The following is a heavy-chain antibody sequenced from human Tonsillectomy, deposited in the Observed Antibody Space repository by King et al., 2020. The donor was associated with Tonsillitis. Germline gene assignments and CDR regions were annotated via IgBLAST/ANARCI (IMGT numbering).Heavy chain of an antibody. CDR2: INWNSANI. Sequence: VQLVESGGGLVQPGRSLRLSCAASGFTFDDSAMHWVRQIPGKGLEWVSGINWNSANIDYADSVKGRFTISRDNAENSLYLQMNSLRTEDTALYYCAKDPDQSIAVRSYNWFDAWGQGTLVTVSP. CDR3: AKDPDQSIAVRSYNWFDA. V-gene: IGHV3-9*01. J-gene: IGHJ5*02. CDR1: GFTFDDSA. D-gene: IGHD6-6*01.